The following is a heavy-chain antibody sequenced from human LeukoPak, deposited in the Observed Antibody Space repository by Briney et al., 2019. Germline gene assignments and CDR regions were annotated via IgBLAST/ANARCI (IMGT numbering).Heavy chain of an antibody. J-gene: IGHJ4*02. Sequence: GGTLRLSCAASGFTFSNYDMHWVRQPPGKGLEWVAVIWFDGSNKFYADSVKGRFTISRDNSKNTLYLQMNSLRAEDTAVYYCASSAGALIDCWGQGTLVIVSS. D-gene: IGHD6-19*01. CDR3: ASSAGALIDC. CDR1: GFTFSNYD. CDR2: IWFDGSNK. V-gene: IGHV3-33*01.